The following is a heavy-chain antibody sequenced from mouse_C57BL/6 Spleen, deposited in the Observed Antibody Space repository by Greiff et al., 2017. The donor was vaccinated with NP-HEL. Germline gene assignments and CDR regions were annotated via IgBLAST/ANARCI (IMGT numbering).Heavy chain of an antibody. J-gene: IGHJ2*01. Sequence: VQLQQSGAELVRPGASVKLSCTASGFNIKDDYMHWVKQRPEQGLEWIGWIDPENGDTEYASKFQGKATITADTSSNTAYLQLSSLTSEDTAVYYSTTDYSSSSHYYWGQGTTLTVSS. CDR1: GFNIKDDY. CDR2: IDPENGDT. CDR3: TTDYSSSSHYY. D-gene: IGHD1-1*01. V-gene: IGHV14-4*01.